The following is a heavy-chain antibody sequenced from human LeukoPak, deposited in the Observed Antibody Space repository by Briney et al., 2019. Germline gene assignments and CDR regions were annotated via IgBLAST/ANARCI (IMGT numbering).Heavy chain of an antibody. CDR3: AREGYSSTGYYYYMDV. Sequence: PGGSLRLSCAASGFTFGSYAMHWVRQAPGRGLEYVSAISSNGGSTYYANSVKGRFTISRDNSKNTLYLQMGSLRAEDMAVYYCAREGYSSTGYYYYMDVWGKGTTVTVSS. J-gene: IGHJ6*03. D-gene: IGHD5-18*01. CDR2: ISSNGGST. CDR1: GFTFGSYA. V-gene: IGHV3-64*01.